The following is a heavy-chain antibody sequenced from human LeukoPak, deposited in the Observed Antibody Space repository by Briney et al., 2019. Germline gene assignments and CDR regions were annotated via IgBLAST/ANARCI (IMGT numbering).Heavy chain of an antibody. CDR2: IYHSGSP. D-gene: IGHD2-15*01. V-gene: IGHV4-30-2*01. CDR3: AREILSSVGYFDY. CDR1: GGSFSSGDYS. Sequence: SQTLSLTCAVSGGSFSSGDYSWSWIRPPPGKGLEWIGYIYHSGSPYYNPSLKSRVTISIDRSKNQLSLKLNSVTAADTAVYYCAREILSSVGYFDYWGQGILVTVSS. J-gene: IGHJ4*02.